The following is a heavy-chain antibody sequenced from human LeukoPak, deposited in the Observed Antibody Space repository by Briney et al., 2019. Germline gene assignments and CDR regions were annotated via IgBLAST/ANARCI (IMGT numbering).Heavy chain of an antibody. CDR3: ASPRGYGSRDLDY. V-gene: IGHV3-21*01. J-gene: IGHJ4*02. CDR1: GFTFSSYS. D-gene: IGHD5-12*01. CDR2: ISSSSDI. Sequence: PGGSLRLSCAASGFTFSSYSMNWVRQAPGKGLEWVSSISSSSDIYYADSVKGRFTISRDNAKNSLYLQMNSLRAEDTALYYCASPRGYGSRDLDYWGQGTLVTVSS.